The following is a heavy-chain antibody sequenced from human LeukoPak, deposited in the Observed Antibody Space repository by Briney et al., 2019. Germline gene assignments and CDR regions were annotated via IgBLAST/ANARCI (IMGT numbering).Heavy chain of an antibody. V-gene: IGHV3-21*01. D-gene: IGHD3-16*01. Sequence: GGSLRLSCAASGFTFSSYSMNWVRQAPGKGLEWVSSISSSSSYIYYADSVKGRFTISRDNAKNSLYLQMNSLRAEDTAVYYCARGPDYDYVWGSYSYYFDYWGQGTLVTVSS. J-gene: IGHJ4*02. CDR1: GFTFSSYS. CDR2: ISSSSSYI. CDR3: ARGPDYDYVWGSYSYYFDY.